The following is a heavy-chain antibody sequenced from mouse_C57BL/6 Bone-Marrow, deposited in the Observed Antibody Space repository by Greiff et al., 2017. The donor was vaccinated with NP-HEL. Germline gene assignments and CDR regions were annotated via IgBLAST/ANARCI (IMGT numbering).Heavy chain of an antibody. D-gene: IGHD4-1*01. V-gene: IGHV1-75*01. Sequence: VQLQQSGPELVKPGASVKISCKASGYTFTDYYINWVKQRPGQGLEWIGWIFPGSGGTNYNEKFKGKATLTVDKSSSTAYMLLSSLTSEASAVYDGARRTGTLNYCAMDYWGQGTTVTVSS. J-gene: IGHJ4*01. CDR3: ARRTGTLNYCAMDY. CDR2: IFPGSGGT. CDR1: GYTFTDYY.